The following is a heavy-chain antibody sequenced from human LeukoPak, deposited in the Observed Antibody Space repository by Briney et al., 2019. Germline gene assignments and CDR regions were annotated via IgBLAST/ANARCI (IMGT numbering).Heavy chain of an antibody. CDR1: GGSVRSSNYY. CDR2: VSYSGNT. CDR3: ARHSVRLWTFSAFDI. V-gene: IGHV4-39*01. Sequence: SETLSLTCTVSGGSVRSSNYYWALIRQPPGKGLEWIATVSYSGNTYYHPSLQSRVTISVDTSKSQFSLKLTSVTAADTAVYFCARHSVRLWTFSAFDIWGQGTMVTVSS. J-gene: IGHJ3*02. D-gene: IGHD4/OR15-4a*01.